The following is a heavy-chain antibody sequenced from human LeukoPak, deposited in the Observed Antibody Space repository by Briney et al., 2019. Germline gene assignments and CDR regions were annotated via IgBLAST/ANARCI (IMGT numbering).Heavy chain of an antibody. CDR3: AREANYDYVWGSYRPYYFDY. V-gene: IGHV4-59*01. CDR2: IYYSGSI. CDR1: GGSISSYY. J-gene: IGHJ4*02. Sequence: SETLSLTCTVSGGSISSYYWSWIRQPPGKGLEWIGYIYYSGSINYNPSLKSRVTISVDTSKNQFSLKLSSVTAADTAVYYCAREANYDYVWGSYRPYYFDYWGQGTLVTVSP. D-gene: IGHD3-16*02.